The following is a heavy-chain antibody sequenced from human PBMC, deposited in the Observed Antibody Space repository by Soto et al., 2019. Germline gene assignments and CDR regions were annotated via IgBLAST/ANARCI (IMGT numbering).Heavy chain of an antibody. CDR3: ARTYGDYGKDDAFDI. CDR1: GRSISSSSYY. Sequence: SETLSLTCTVSGRSISSSSYYWRWIRQPPGKGLEWIGSIYYSGSTYYNPSLKSRVTISVDTSKNQFSLKLSSVTAADTAVYYCARTYGDYGKDDAFDIWGQGTMVT. CDR2: IYYSGST. V-gene: IGHV4-39*01. J-gene: IGHJ3*02. D-gene: IGHD4-17*01.